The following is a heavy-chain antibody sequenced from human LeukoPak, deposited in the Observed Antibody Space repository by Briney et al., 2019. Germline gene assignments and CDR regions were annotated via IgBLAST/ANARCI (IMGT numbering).Heavy chain of an antibody. CDR1: GFTFADYA. CDR2: IKQDGSEK. CDR3: ARDKVVGATYFDY. J-gene: IGHJ4*02. D-gene: IGHD2-15*01. V-gene: IGHV3-7*01. Sequence: PGGSLRLSCITSGFTFADYAMSWVRQAPGKGLEWVANIKQDGSEKYYVDSVKGRFTISRDNAKNSLYLQMNSLRAEDTAVYYCARDKVVGATYFDYWGQGTLVTVSS.